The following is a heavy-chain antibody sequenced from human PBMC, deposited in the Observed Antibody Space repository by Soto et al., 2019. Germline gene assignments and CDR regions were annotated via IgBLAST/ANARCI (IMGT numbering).Heavy chain of an antibody. J-gene: IGHJ4*02. D-gene: IGHD3-22*01. V-gene: IGHV3-48*02. Sequence: AGGSLRLSCAASGFAFNNFAMNWVRQAPGKGLEWISYISSGSSAKYYAESVKGRFTISRDNAKSSLHLQMNSLRDEDTAVYYCVREYHYDSGGYHSASYWGQGTLVTVSS. CDR3: VREYHYDSGGYHSASY. CDR2: ISSGSSAK. CDR1: GFAFNNFA.